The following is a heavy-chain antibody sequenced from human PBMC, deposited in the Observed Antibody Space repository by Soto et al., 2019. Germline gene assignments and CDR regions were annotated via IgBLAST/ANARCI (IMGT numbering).Heavy chain of an antibody. Sequence: SQTLSLTCAISGDSVSTNSAAWNWIRQSPSRGLEWLGRTYYRSKWYNDYVVSVRSRITINPDTSKNQFSLQLNSVTPEDTAVYYCARWELGRRRYSYYGMDVWGQGTTVKVSS. D-gene: IGHD1-1*01. J-gene: IGHJ6*02. CDR1: GDSVSTNSAA. CDR2: TYYRSKWYN. V-gene: IGHV6-1*01. CDR3: ARWELGRRRYSYYGMDV.